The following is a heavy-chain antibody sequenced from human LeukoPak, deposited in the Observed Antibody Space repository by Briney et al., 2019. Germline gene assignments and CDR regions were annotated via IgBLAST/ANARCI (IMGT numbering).Heavy chain of an antibody. V-gene: IGHV3-53*01. Sequence: PGGSLRLSCAASGFTVSSNYMSWVRQAPGTGLEWVSVIYSGGSTYYADSVKGRFTISRDNSKNTLYLQMNSLRAEDTAVYYCARHNHDSSGYYSYYFDYWGQGTLVTVSS. CDR2: IYSGGST. J-gene: IGHJ4*02. CDR3: ARHNHDSSGYYSYYFDY. CDR1: GFTVSSNY. D-gene: IGHD3-22*01.